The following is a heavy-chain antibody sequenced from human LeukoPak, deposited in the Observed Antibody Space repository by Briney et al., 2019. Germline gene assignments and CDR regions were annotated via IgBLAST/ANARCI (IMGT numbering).Heavy chain of an antibody. CDR2: VFNGGST. CDR3: ASRPADTTWYGVFDY. Sequence: DPSETLSLTCSVSGASIDSHYWSWIRQSPGKGLGWIGYVFNGGSTNYNPSLNSRVTMSLDTSRAQFSLRLSSVTAADTAIYYCASRPADTTWYGVFDYWSQGTLVTVSS. V-gene: IGHV4-59*11. CDR1: GASIDSHY. J-gene: IGHJ4*02. D-gene: IGHD3-10*01.